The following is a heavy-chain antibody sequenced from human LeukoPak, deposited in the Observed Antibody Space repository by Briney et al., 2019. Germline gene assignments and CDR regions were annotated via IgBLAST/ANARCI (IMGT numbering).Heavy chain of an antibody. V-gene: IGHV4-30-4*01. CDR2: IYYSGST. J-gene: IGHJ4*02. CDR1: GGSISSGDYY. CDR3: ARVRNRGNSTHRSWFDY. D-gene: IGHD6-13*01. Sequence: SETLSLTCTVSGGSISSGDYYWSWIRQPPGKGLEWIGYIYYSGSTYYNPSLKSRVTISVDTSKNQFSLKLSSVTAADTAVYYCARVRNRGNSTHRSWFDYWGQGTLVTVSS.